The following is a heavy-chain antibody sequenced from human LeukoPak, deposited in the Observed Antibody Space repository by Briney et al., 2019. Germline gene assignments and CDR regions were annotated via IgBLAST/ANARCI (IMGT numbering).Heavy chain of an antibody. J-gene: IGHJ3*02. CDR1: GFTFSSYG. D-gene: IGHD3-10*01. Sequence: GRSLRLSCAASGFTFSSYGMHWVRQAPGKGLEWVAVISYDGSNKFYADSVKGRFTISRDNSKNTLYLQMNSLRAEDTAVYYCEKDFYYYGSGSDAFDIWGQGTMVTVSS. CDR2: ISYDGSNK. V-gene: IGHV3-30*18. CDR3: EKDFYYYGSGSDAFDI.